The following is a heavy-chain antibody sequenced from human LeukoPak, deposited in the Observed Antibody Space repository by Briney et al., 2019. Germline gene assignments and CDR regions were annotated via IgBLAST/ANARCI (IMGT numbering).Heavy chain of an antibody. J-gene: IGHJ4*02. D-gene: IGHD3-22*01. CDR3: ATYHSYYDSSGALDY. Sequence: ASVKVSCKVSGYTLTELSMHWVRQAPGKGLEWMGGFDPEDGETIYAQKFQGRVTMTEDTSTDTAYMELSSLGSEDTAVYYCATYHSYYDSSGALDYWGQGTLVTVSS. V-gene: IGHV1-24*01. CDR1: GYTLTELS. CDR2: FDPEDGET.